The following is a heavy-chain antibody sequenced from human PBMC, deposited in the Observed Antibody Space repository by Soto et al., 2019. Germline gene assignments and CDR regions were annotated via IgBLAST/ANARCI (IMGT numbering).Heavy chain of an antibody. CDR3: AGGLSGYLHYFDY. J-gene: IGHJ4*02. CDR2: INAGNGNT. V-gene: IGHV1-3*01. CDR1: GYTFTSYA. D-gene: IGHD3-22*01. Sequence: QVQFVQSGAEVKKPGASVKVSCKASGYTFTSYAMHWVRQAPGQRLEWMGWINAGNGNTKYSQKFQGRVTITRDTSASTAYMELRSLRAEDTAVYYCAGGLSGYLHYFDYWGQGTLVTVSS.